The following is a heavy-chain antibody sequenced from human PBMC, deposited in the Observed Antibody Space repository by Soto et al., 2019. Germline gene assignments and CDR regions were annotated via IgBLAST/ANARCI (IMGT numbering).Heavy chain of an antibody. CDR1: GGTFSSYA. Sequence: GASVKVSCKASGGTFSSYAISWVRQAPGQGLEWMGGIIPIFGTANYAQKFQGRVTITADESTSTAYMELSSLRSEDTAVYYCAREIGEPASIAARLEVTAPIRSYYFDYWGQGTLVTVSS. V-gene: IGHV1-69*13. CDR2: IIPIFGTA. D-gene: IGHD6-6*01. J-gene: IGHJ4*02. CDR3: AREIGEPASIAARLEVTAPIRSYYFDY.